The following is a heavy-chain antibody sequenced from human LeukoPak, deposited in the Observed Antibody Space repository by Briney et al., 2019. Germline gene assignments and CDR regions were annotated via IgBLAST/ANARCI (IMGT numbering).Heavy chain of an antibody. CDR3: ARHVIRHSSSWYVPSHYYYMDV. CDR2: INHSGST. Sequence: SETLSLTCAVYGGSFSGYYWSWIRQPPGKGLEWIGEINHSGSTNYNPSLKSRVTISVDTSKNQFSLKLSSVTAADTAVYYCARHVIRHSSSWYVPSHYYYMDVWGKGTTVTISS. D-gene: IGHD6-13*01. CDR1: GGSFSGYY. J-gene: IGHJ6*03. V-gene: IGHV4-34*01.